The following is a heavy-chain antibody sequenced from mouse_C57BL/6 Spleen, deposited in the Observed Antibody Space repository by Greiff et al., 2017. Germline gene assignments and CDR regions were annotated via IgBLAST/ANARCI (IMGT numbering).Heavy chain of an antibody. Sequence: QVQLQQPGAELVMPGASVKLSCKASGYTFTSYWMHWVKQRPGQGLEWIGEIDPSDSYTNYNQKFKGKSTLTVDKSSSPAYMQLSSLTSEDSAVYYCARGGGTGSFAYWGQGALVTVSA. V-gene: IGHV1-69*01. CDR3: ARGGGTGSFAY. CDR2: IDPSDSYT. CDR1: GYTFTSYW. D-gene: IGHD4-1*01. J-gene: IGHJ3*01.